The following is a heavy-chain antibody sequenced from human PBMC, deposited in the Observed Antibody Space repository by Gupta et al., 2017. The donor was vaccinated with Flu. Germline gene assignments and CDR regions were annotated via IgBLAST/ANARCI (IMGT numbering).Heavy chain of an antibody. Sequence: GMHGVRQAPGKGLEWVAVISNDGSTEHYADSVKGRFTISRDNSKDTLYLQMNSLRADDTAVYYCAKDSISLTWYKWNFVAYWGQGTLVTVSS. CDR2: ISNDGSTE. D-gene: IGHD1-7*01. CDR3: AKDSISLTWYKWNFVAY. J-gene: IGHJ4*02. V-gene: IGHV3-30*18.